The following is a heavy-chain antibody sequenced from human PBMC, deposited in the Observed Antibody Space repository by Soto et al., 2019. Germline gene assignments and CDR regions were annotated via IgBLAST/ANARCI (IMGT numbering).Heavy chain of an antibody. Sequence: QLQLQESGPGLVKPSETLSLTCTVSGGSISSSSYYWGWIRPPPGQGLEWIGSIYYSGSTYYNPSLKSRVTISVDTAKNQFSLKRSSVTAADTAVYYCARRPVSYSSSFDQGGDYRGQGTLVTVSS. D-gene: IGHD6-13*01. CDR3: ARRPVSYSSSFDQGGDY. V-gene: IGHV4-39*01. J-gene: IGHJ4*02. CDR1: GGSISSSSYY. CDR2: IYYSGST.